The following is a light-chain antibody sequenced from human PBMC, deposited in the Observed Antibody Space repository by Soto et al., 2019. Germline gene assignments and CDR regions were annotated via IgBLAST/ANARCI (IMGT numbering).Light chain of an antibody. Sequence: EIVLTQSPGTLSLSPGERATLSCRASQSVSSTYIAWYQQNPGRAPRLLIYGASSRATGIPDRFSGSGSGTDFSRTISRLEPEGFAVYFCQQYGRSPPFTFGQGTKVDSK. CDR2: GAS. V-gene: IGKV3-20*01. J-gene: IGKJ2*01. CDR3: QQYGRSPPFT. CDR1: QSVSSTY.